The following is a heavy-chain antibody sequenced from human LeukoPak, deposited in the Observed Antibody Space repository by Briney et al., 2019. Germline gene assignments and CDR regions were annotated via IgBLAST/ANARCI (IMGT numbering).Heavy chain of an antibody. CDR3: ARSHGSGSYYNLNDY. J-gene: IGHJ4*02. V-gene: IGHV4-59*01. CDR1: GGSFSGYY. D-gene: IGHD3-10*01. Sequence: SETLSLTCAVYGGSFSGYYWSWIRQPPGKGLEWIGYIYYSGSTNYNPSLRSRVTISVDTSKNQFSLKLTSVTAADTAVYYCARSHGSGSYYNLNDYWGQGTLVTVSS. CDR2: IYYSGST.